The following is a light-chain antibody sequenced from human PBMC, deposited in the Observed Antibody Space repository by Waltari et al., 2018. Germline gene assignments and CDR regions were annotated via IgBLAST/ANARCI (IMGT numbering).Light chain of an antibody. CDR1: SSDVGRYKY. J-gene: IGLJ3*02. CDR2: DVT. V-gene: IGLV2-11*01. CDR3: CAYAGKYTRV. Sequence: QSALTQPRSVSGSPGQSLTISCTGTSSDVGRYKYVSWYKQSPGKAPTLVIYDVTERPPDVPHRFSGSKAGNTASLTISGLRAEDEGDFYCCAYAGKYTRVFGGGTKLTVL.